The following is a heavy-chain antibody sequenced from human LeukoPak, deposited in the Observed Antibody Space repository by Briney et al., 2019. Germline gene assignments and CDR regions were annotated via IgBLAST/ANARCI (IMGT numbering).Heavy chain of an antibody. CDR1: GFTFSSYA. CDR2: ISGSGGST. Sequence: GGSLRLSCAASGFTFSSYAMGWVRQAPGKGLEWVSAISGSGGSTYYADSVKGRFTISRDNSKNTLYLQMNSLRAEDTAVYYCAKDGQDIVVDYYIDYWGQGTLVTVSS. D-gene: IGHD2-2*01. J-gene: IGHJ4*02. CDR3: AKDGQDIVVDYYIDY. V-gene: IGHV3-23*01.